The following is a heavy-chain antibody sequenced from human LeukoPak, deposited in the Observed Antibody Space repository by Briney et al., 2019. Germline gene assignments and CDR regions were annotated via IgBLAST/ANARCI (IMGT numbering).Heavy chain of an antibody. CDR2: IYTSGDT. Sequence: PSETLSLTCTVSGGSLSSYYWSWVRQPAGKGLEWIGRIYTSGDTTYNPSLKSRVTMSVDTFKNQFSLKLTSVTAADTAVYYCARDQGWPFHFDCWGQGALVIVSS. D-gene: IGHD6-19*01. CDR1: GGSLSSYY. CDR3: ARDQGWPFHFDC. J-gene: IGHJ4*02. V-gene: IGHV4-4*07.